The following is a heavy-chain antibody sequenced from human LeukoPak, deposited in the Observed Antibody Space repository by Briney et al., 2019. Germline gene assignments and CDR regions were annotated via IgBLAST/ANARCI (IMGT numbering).Heavy chain of an antibody. V-gene: IGHV4-61*01. CDR3: ARQGYISGQGFRNNWFDP. D-gene: IGHD6-19*01. CDR2: IYYSGST. CDR1: GGSVSSGSYC. J-gene: IGHJ5*02. Sequence: SETLSLTCTVSGGSVSSGSYCWSWIRQPPGKKLEWIGYIYYSGSTYYNPSLRSRVTMSVDTSKNQFSLRLSSVTAADTAVYYCARQGYISGQGFRNNWFDPWGQGSLVTVSS.